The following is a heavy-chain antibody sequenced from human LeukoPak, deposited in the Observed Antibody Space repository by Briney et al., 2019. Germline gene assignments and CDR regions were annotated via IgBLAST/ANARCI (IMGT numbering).Heavy chain of an antibody. J-gene: IGHJ4*02. CDR2: INLDGTEE. CDR1: GFVFSTYW. CDR3: ASGRHHFLH. D-gene: IGHD3-3*02. Sequence: GESLRLSCAASGFVFSTYWMTWVRQAPGKGLEWVANINLDGTEEHYVDSSLKGRFTIHRDNAKNSLYLQMHSLRVEDTAVYSCASGRHHFLHWGPGTLVNVSS. V-gene: IGHV3-7*01.